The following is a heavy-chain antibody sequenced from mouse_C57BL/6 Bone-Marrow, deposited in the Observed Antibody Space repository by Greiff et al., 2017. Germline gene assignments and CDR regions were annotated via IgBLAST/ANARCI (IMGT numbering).Heavy chain of an antibody. CDR3: ARRLPRGSLAY. CDR1: GYTFTSYW. V-gene: IGHV1-53*01. CDR2: INPSSGGA. Sequence: QVQLQQPGTELVKPGASVKLSCKASGYTFTSYWVHWVKQRPGQGLEWIGNINPSSGGANYNEKIKSKATLTVDKSSSTAYMQLSSLTSEDSAVYYCARRLPRGSLAYWGQGTLVTVSA. J-gene: IGHJ3*01.